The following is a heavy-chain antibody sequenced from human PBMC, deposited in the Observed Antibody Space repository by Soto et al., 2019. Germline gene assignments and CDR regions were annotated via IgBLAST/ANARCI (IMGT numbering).Heavy chain of an antibody. CDR1: GGSISSGGYY. V-gene: IGHV4-31*03. CDR2: ISYSGST. CDR3: ARELRFGEDYYGMDV. J-gene: IGHJ6*02. Sequence: QVQLQESGPGLVKPSQTLSLTCTVSGGSISSGGYYWSWIRQHPGKGLEWIGYISYSGSTYYNPSLKSRVTISVDTSKNQFSLKPSSVTAADTAVYYCARELRFGEDYYGMDVWGQGTTVTVSS. D-gene: IGHD3-10*01.